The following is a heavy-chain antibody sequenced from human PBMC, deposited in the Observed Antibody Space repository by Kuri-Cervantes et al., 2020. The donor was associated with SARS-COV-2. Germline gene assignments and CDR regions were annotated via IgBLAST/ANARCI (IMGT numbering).Heavy chain of an antibody. CDR3: ARDRDLAGGMDV. CDR2: TFYRSKWYN. V-gene: IGHV6-1*01. D-gene: IGHD6-13*01. Sequence: LRLSCAISGDSVSSNSAAWNWIRQSPSRGLEWLGRTFYRSKWYNDYAVSVKSRITINPDTSKNQFSLQRNSVTPEDTAVYYCARDRDLAGGMDVWGQGTTVTVSS. J-gene: IGHJ6*02. CDR1: GDSVSSNSAA.